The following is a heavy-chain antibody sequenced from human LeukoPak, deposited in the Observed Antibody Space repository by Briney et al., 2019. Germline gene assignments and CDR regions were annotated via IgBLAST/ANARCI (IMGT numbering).Heavy chain of an antibody. J-gene: IGHJ4*02. CDR2: IYYSGST. CDR3: ARHNYDYVWGSYPGGY. D-gene: IGHD3-16*02. Sequence: SETLSLTCTVSGGSISSSSYYWGWIRQPPGKGLEWIGSIYYSGSTYYNPSLKSRVTISVDTSKNQFSLKLSSVTAADTAVYYCARHNYDYVWGSYPGGYWGQGTLVTVSS. V-gene: IGHV4-39*01. CDR1: GGSISSSSYY.